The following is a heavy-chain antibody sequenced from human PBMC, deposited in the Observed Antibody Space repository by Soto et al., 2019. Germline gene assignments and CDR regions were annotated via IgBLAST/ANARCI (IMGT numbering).Heavy chain of an antibody. CDR1: GFSLSNARMG. CDR3: ARLGIAVAAGIGYFDY. J-gene: IGHJ4*02. V-gene: IGHV2-26*01. Sequence: QVTLKESGPVLVKPTETLTLTCTVSGFSLSNARMGVSWIRQPPGKALEWLAHIFSNDGKSYSTSLKSRLTLPKDTSKSQVVLTMPNMDPVDTATYYCARLGIAVAAGIGYFDYWGQGTLVTVSS. D-gene: IGHD6-19*01. CDR2: IFSNDGK.